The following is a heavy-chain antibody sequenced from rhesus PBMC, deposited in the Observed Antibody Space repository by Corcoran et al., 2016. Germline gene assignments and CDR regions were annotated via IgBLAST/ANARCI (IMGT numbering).Heavy chain of an antibody. CDR2: INPSNGNT. Sequence: QVQLVQSGAEVKKPGTSVKLSCKASGYTFTSYYINWVRQAPGQGLEWMGWINPSNGNTGYAQTFQGRVTMTRDTSTNTAYMELNSLRSEDTAVYYCARDGFTPGSDFDYWGQGVLVTVSS. V-gene: IGHV1-200*01. J-gene: IGHJ4*01. CDR1: GYTFTSYY. D-gene: IGHD2-21*01. CDR3: ARDGFTPGSDFDY.